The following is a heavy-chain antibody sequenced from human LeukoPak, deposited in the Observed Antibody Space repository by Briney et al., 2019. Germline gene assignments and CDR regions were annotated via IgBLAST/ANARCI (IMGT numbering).Heavy chain of an antibody. V-gene: IGHV4-31*03. CDR3: ARRGYSQTYFDY. Sequence: SETLSLTCTVSGGSISSGGYYWSWIRQHPGKGLEWIGYIYYSGSTYYNPSLKSRVTISVDTSKNQFSLKLSSVTAADTAVYYCARRGYSQTYFDYWGQGTLVTASS. J-gene: IGHJ4*02. CDR2: IYYSGST. CDR1: GGSISSGGYY. D-gene: IGHD5-18*01.